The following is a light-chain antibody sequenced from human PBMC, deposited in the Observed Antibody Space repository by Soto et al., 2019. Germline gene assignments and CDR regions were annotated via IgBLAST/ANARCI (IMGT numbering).Light chain of an antibody. CDR2: QVS. J-gene: IGLJ2*01. CDR1: SSDLGGYNY. CDR3: SSYTGGNSVL. V-gene: IGLV2-14*01. Sequence: QSALTQPASVSGSPGQSITMSCTGTSSDLGGYNYVSWYQQHPGKAPKLMIYQVSNRPSGVSNRFSGSKSGNTASLTISGLQAEDEADYYCSSYTGGNSVLFGGGTQLTVL.